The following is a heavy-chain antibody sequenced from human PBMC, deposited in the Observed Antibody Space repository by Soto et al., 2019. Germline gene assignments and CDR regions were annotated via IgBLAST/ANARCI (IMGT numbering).Heavy chain of an antibody. Sequence: QLQLQESGSGLVKTSQTLSITCAVSGGSISSGGYSWSWIRQPPGTGLEWIGYIYNSGSTYYNPSLKSRVTISVDRSKNLIPLKLSSVTAADTAVYYCARVSPNYDSSCYSWGYFDYWGQGTLVTVSS. V-gene: IGHV4-30-2*01. CDR3: ARVSPNYDSSCYSWGYFDY. D-gene: IGHD3-22*01. J-gene: IGHJ4*02. CDR2: IYNSGST. CDR1: GGSISSGGYS.